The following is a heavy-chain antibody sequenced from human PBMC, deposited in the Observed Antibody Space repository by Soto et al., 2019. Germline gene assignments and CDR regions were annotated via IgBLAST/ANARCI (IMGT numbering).Heavy chain of an antibody. CDR2: ISAYNGNT. Sequence: QVQLVQSGAEVKKPGASVKVSCKASGYTFTSYGISWVRQAPGQGLEWMGWISAYNGNTNYAQKLQGRVTMTTDTYTSTAYMELRSLRSDDTAVYYCAREVGYCSGGICPTEYFQHWGQGTLVTVSS. D-gene: IGHD2-15*01. V-gene: IGHV1-18*04. CDR3: AREVGYCSGGICPTEYFQH. CDR1: GYTFTSYG. J-gene: IGHJ1*01.